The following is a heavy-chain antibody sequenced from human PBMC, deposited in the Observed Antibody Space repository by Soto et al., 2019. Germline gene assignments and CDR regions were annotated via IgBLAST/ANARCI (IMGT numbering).Heavy chain of an antibody. D-gene: IGHD3-3*01. J-gene: IGHJ6*02. CDR1: GYTLTGYY. CDR3: ARDQGYDFWSGYYYYYYYGMDV. Sequence: GASVKVSCKASGYTLTGYYMHWVRQAPGQGLEWMGWINPNSGGTNYAQKFQGRVTMTRDTSISTAYMELSRLRSDDTAVYYCARDQGYDFWSGYYYYYYYGMDVWGQGTTVTVSS. CDR2: INPNSGGT. V-gene: IGHV1-2*02.